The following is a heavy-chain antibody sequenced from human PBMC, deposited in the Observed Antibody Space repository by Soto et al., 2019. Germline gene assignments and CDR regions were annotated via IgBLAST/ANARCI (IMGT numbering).Heavy chain of an antibody. Sequence: ASVKVSCKASGYSFTTSGITWVRQAPGQGLEWMGWISTYNGNTNYAQKLQDRVTLTTDTSTSTAYMELRSLRSDDTAVYYCARRLYGDYDYWGQGTLVTVS. J-gene: IGHJ4*02. D-gene: IGHD4-17*01. CDR2: ISTYNGNT. CDR3: ARRLYGDYDY. V-gene: IGHV1-18*01. CDR1: GYSFTTSG.